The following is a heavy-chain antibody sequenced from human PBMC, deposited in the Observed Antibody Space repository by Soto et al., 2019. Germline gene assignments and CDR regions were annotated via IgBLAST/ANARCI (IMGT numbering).Heavy chain of an antibody. CDR1: GFTVSSNY. CDR2: IYSGGSA. J-gene: IGHJ4*02. CDR3: ARHGYSYGGGYFDY. Sequence: EVQLVESGGGLVQPGGSLRLSCAASGFTVSSNYMSWVRQAPGKGLEWVSVIYSGGSAYYADSVKGRFPISRDNSKNTLYPQMNSLRAEDTAVYYCARHGYSYGGGYFDYWGQGTLVTVSS. D-gene: IGHD5-18*01. V-gene: IGHV3-66*04.